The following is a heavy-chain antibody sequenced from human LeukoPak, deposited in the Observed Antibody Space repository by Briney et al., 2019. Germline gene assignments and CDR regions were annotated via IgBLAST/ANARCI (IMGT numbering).Heavy chain of an antibody. Sequence: GGSLRLSCAASGFTFSRYWMTWVRQAPGKGLEWVANIKEDGSGKNYVDSAMGRFTISRDIAKNSLYLQMNSLRAEDTAVYYCAIAAGWEQAYWGPGALVTVSS. D-gene: IGHD1-26*01. V-gene: IGHV3-7*01. J-gene: IGHJ4*02. CDR2: IKEDGSGK. CDR1: GFTFSRYW. CDR3: AIAAGWEQAY.